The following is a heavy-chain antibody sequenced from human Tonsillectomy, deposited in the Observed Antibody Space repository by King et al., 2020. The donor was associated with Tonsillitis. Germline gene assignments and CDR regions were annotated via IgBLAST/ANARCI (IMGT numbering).Heavy chain of an antibody. V-gene: IGHV3-23*04. CDR1: GFTFSSYA. J-gene: IGHJ4*02. D-gene: IGHD3-3*01. CDR2: ISNSGDST. Sequence: VQLVESGGGLVQPGGSLRLSCAASGFTFSSYAMSWVRQAPGKGLEWVSTISNSGDSTYYADSVKGRFTISRDNSKNTLYLQMNSLRAEDTAVYYCAKGHDFWSGYYLFDYWGQGTLVTVSS. CDR3: AKGHDFWSGYYLFDY.